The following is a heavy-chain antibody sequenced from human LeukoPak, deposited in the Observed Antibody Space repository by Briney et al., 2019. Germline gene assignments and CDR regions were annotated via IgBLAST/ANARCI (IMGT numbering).Heavy chain of an antibody. CDR3: ARARKDYDFWCGYSPFDY. V-gene: IGHV1-69*02. D-gene: IGHD3-3*01. Sequence: SVKVSCKASGVTFSSYTISWVRQAPGQGLEWMGRIIPILGIANYAQKFKGRVTITADKSKSTAYMQLSSLRSEDTAVYYCARARKDYDFWCGYSPFDYWGQGTLVTVSS. CDR1: GVTFSSYT. CDR2: IIPILGIA. J-gene: IGHJ4*02.